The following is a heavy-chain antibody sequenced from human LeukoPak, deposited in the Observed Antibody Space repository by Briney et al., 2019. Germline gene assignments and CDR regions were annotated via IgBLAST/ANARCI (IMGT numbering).Heavy chain of an antibody. CDR3: ARDPGGIAAAGGVDY. D-gene: IGHD6-13*01. V-gene: IGHV1-69*05. CDR1: GGTFSSYA. J-gene: IGHJ4*02. Sequence: SVKVSCKASGGTFSSYAISWVRQAPGQGLEWMGGIVPIFGTANYAQKFQGRVTITMDESTSTAYMELSSLRSEDTAVYYCARDPGGIAAAGGVDYWGQGTLVTVSS. CDR2: IVPIFGTA.